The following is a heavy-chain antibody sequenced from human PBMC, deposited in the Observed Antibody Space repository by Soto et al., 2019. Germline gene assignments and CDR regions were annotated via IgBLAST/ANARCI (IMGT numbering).Heavy chain of an antibody. J-gene: IGHJ6*02. CDR3: AAELGFGKLSVV. V-gene: IGHV1-69*01. CDR1: GDTFKNCV. CDR2: IIPLFGTT. Sequence: QVQVVQSGVEVRRPGSSVKVYCKASGDTFKNCVISWVRQAPGQCLEWMGGIIPLFGTTDFAQMFQGRLTIPTDESTTTAYMELSRLRSEDTATYYCAAELGFGKLSVVWGQGTTVIVSS. D-gene: IGHD3-10*01.